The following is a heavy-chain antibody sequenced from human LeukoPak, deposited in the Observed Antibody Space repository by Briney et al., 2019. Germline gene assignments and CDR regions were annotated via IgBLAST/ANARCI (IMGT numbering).Heavy chain of an antibody. CDR2: IREKVNSYTT. CDR3: AKAFCSEKQCTLDY. J-gene: IGHJ4*02. D-gene: IGHD3-3*01. Sequence: PGGSLRLSCAASGFTFSAHYMDWVRQAPGKGLEWVGRIREKVNSYTTVYAASVKGRFTISRDDSTNSVFLQMNSLKIEDTAVYYCAKAFCSEKQCTLDYWGQGTLVTVSS. CDR1: GFTFSAHY. V-gene: IGHV3-72*01.